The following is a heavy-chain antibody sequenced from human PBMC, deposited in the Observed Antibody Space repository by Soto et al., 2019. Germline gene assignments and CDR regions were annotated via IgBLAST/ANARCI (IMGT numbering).Heavy chain of an antibody. CDR2: IYSGGST. CDR1: GFTVSSNY. Sequence: EVQLVESGGGLVQPGGSLRLSCAASGFTVSSNYMSWVRQAPGKGLEWVSVIYSGGSTYYADSVKGRFTISRDNSKNTLYLQMYSLRAEDTAVYYCARDSTVTSYYYYYYMDVWGKGTTVTVSS. D-gene: IGHD4-17*01. V-gene: IGHV3-66*01. CDR3: ARDSTVTSYYYYYYMDV. J-gene: IGHJ6*03.